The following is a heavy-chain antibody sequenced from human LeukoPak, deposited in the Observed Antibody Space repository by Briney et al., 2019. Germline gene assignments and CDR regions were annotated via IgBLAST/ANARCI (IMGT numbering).Heavy chain of an antibody. Sequence: GESLMISCKGSGYSFTSYWIGWVRQMPGKGLEWMVIIYPGDSDTRYSPSFQGKVTMSADKSISTAYLQWRSLKASHTTMYYCARGRYCTSTSCYSPWFDPWGQGPLVTVSS. V-gene: IGHV5-51*01. D-gene: IGHD2-2*01. CDR3: ARGRYCTSTSCYSPWFDP. CDR1: GYSFTSYW. CDR2: IYPGDSDT. J-gene: IGHJ5*02.